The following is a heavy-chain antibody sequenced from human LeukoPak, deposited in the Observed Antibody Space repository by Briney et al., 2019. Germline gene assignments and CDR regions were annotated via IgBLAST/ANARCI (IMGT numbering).Heavy chain of an antibody. J-gene: IGHJ3*02. D-gene: IGHD2-21*01. CDR2: ISSSSSYI. V-gene: IGHV3-21*01. Sequence: GGSLRLSCAASGFTFSSYSMNWVRQAPGKGLEWVSSISSSSSYIYYADSVKGRFTISRDNAKNSLYLQMNSLRAEDTAVYYCARDPIVRAFDIWGQGTMVTVSS. CDR3: ARDPIVRAFDI. CDR1: GFTFSSYS.